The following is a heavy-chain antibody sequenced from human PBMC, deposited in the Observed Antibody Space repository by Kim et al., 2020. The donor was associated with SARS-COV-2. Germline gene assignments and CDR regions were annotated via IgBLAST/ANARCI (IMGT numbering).Heavy chain of an antibody. J-gene: IGHJ6*01. D-gene: IGHD2-15*01. CDR2: ISYDGSKE. CDR1: GFTFSTCG. CDR3: AKDANIVIPSYYYGIDV. Sequence: GGSRRLSCAGSGFTFSTCGMHWVRQVPGKGLEWVAAISYDGSKEYYGESAKGRFTISRDNSYNRLYLQMNTLRTEDTAVYYCAKDANIVIPSYYYGIDV. V-gene: IGHV3-30*18.